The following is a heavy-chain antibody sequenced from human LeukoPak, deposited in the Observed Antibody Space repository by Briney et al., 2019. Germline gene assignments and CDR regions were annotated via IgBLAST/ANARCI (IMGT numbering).Heavy chain of an antibody. D-gene: IGHD3-10*01. CDR2: IKSKGTGGTT. Sequence: GGTLRLSCAASGFTFRTTWMSWVRQAPGKGLEWVGRIKSKGTGGTTDYAAPVKGRFTISRDDSRNTLYLQMNSLKTEDTAVYYCAREREELLWFGELFPGHFDYWGQGTLVTVSS. V-gene: IGHV3-15*01. CDR1: GFTFRTTW. J-gene: IGHJ4*02. CDR3: AREREELLWFGELFPGHFDY.